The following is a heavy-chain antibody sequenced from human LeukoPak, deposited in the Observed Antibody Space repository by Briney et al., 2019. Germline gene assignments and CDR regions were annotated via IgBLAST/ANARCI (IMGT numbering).Heavy chain of an antibody. Sequence: SETLSLTCTVSVSVGSISSFSWSWIRQSPGKGLEWIGYMFYSGSTNYNPSLKSRVTMSLDTSKNQFSLKLSSVTAADTVVYYCGARLVREKILYYWGQGTLVTVSS. V-gene: IGHV4-59*12. J-gene: IGHJ4*02. D-gene: IGHD3-9*01. CDR3: GARLVREKILYY. CDR2: MFYSGST. CDR1: VSVGSISSFS.